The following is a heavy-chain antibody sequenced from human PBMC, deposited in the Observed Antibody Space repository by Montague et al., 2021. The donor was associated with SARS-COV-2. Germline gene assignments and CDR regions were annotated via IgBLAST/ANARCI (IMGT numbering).Heavy chain of an antibody. CDR3: ARERSSGWD. D-gene: IGHD6-19*01. J-gene: IGHJ4*02. CDR2: IYYSGST. V-gene: IGHV4-39*07. Sequence: SETLSLTRTVSDGSISSGSYYWGWIRQPPGKGLEWIGSIYYSGSTYKNPSLKSRVTLSVDTSENHFSLKLSSVTAADTAVYYCARERSSGWDWGQGTLVTVSS. CDR1: DGSISSGSYY.